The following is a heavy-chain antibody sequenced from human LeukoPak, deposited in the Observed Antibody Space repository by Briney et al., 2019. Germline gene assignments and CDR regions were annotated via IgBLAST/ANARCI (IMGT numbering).Heavy chain of an antibody. J-gene: IGHJ5*02. CDR2: INKSGRP. CDR1: GVYLRRCY. Sequence: AETLSLMCTVCGVYLRRCYCSWLRQPPGKGLRCIGSINKSGRPNYKYSLKSRVTISVDPSKNQISLKLTSVTAADTAVYFCARHRRYGWFDTWGQGTLVTVSS. V-gene: IGHV4-59*08. CDR3: ARHRRYGWFDT. D-gene: IGHD1-1*01.